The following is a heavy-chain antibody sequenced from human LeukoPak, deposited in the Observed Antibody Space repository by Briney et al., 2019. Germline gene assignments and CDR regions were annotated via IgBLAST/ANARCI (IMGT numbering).Heavy chain of an antibody. V-gene: IGHV4-59*08. Sequence: SETLSFTCTVSGGSMRSHYWSWIRQPPGKGLNWIGYIDNSGSANYNPSLKSRVTISVDTSKNQFPLKLTSVTAADTAVYFCARHSSSVRGVITNWGQGALVTVSS. CDR1: GGSMRSHY. CDR3: ARHSSSVRGVITN. CDR2: IDNSGSA. D-gene: IGHD3-10*01. J-gene: IGHJ4*02.